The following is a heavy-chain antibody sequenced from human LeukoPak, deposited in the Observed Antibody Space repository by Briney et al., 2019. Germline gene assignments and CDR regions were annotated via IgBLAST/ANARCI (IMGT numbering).Heavy chain of an antibody. V-gene: IGHV1-18*01. CDR1: GYTCTSYI. D-gene: IGHD6-13*01. Sequence: ASVKVSCQPSGYTCTSYIISWVRQAPGHGLEWMGWINAYNGNTDSPQRVHSRVTMKTNTSPRTADMEVRSLTSADTAVYYCARDRHIAAAVYYYYMDVWGKGAPVTVSS. CDR3: ARDRHIAAAVYYYYMDV. CDR2: INAYNGNT. J-gene: IGHJ6*03.